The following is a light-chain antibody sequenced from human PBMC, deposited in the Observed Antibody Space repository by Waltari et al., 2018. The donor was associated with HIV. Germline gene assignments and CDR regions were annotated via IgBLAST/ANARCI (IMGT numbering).Light chain of an antibody. CDR2: SDT. Sequence: QSVVTQPPSASGTPGQTVIISCSGSGSNIGHNAVNWYQQFPGAAPKLLIHSDTHRPSGVPDRFSGSKYGTSASLAISDLQSDDEADYYCAVWNDKLNNSVVSGGSVAFGGGTKLTVL. V-gene: IGLV1-44*01. CDR1: GSNIGHNA. J-gene: IGLJ2*01. CDR3: AVWNDKLNNSVVSGGSVA.